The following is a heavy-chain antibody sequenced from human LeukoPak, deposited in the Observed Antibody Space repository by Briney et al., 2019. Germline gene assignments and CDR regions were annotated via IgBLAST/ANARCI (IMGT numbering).Heavy chain of an antibody. J-gene: IGHJ4*02. CDR3: AKGRGYCTGGSCYSDY. D-gene: IGHD2-15*01. Sequence: GGSLRLSCTASGFTFSNYAMSWVRQAPGKGLEWVSTISGSDGSTYYADSVKGRFTISGDNSKNTLYLQMNSLRVEDTAIYYCAKGRGYCTGGSCYSDYWGQGTLVTVSS. CDR1: GFTFSNYA. V-gene: IGHV3-23*01. CDR2: ISGSDGST.